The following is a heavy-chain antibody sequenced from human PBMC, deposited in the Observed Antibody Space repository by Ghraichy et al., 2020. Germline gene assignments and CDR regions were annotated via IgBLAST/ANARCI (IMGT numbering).Heavy chain of an antibody. Sequence: SETLSLTCTVSGGSISSSSYYWGWIRQPPGKGLEWIGSIYYSGSTYYNPSLKSRVTISVDTSKNQFSLKLSSVTAADTAVYYCARHTPIRFGDHNWFDPWGQGTLVTVSS. D-gene: IGHD3-10*01. V-gene: IGHV4-39*01. CDR2: IYYSGST. CDR1: GGSISSSSYY. CDR3: ARHTPIRFGDHNWFDP. J-gene: IGHJ5*02.